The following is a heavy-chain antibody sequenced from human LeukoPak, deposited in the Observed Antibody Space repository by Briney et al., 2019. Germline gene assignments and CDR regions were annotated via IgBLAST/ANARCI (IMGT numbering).Heavy chain of an antibody. D-gene: IGHD3-22*01. J-gene: IGHJ4*02. Sequence: SETLSLTCAVYGGSFSGYYWSWIRQPPGKGLEWIGEINHSGSTNYNPSLKRRVTISVDTSKNQFSLKLSSVTAADTAVYYCARGNYYDSSGYKTGRGQGTLVTVSS. CDR1: GGSFSGYY. CDR2: INHSGST. V-gene: IGHV4-34*01. CDR3: ARGNYYDSSGYKTG.